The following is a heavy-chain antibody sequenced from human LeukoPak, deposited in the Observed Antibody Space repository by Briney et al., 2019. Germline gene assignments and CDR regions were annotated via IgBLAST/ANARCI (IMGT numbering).Heavy chain of an antibody. J-gene: IGHJ5*02. CDR3: ARDGESA. V-gene: IGHV3-21*01. CDR1: GFTFSSYT. CDR2: ISGSNSYI. D-gene: IGHD7-27*01. Sequence: PGGSLRLSCAASGFTFSSYTMHWIRQAPGKGLEWVSSISGSNSYIFYADSVKGRFTVSRDNAKDSLYLQMNSLRAEDTAVYYCARDGESAWGQGTLVTVSS.